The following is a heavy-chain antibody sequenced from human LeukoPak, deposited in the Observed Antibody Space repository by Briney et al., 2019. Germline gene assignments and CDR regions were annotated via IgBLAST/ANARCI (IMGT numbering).Heavy chain of an antibody. CDR3: AREGIAVAGIYYYYMDV. D-gene: IGHD6-19*01. CDR2: IKQDGSEK. J-gene: IGHJ6*03. CDR1: GFTFSSYW. Sequence: AGGSLRLSCAASGFTFSSYWMSWVRQAPGKGLEWVANIKQDGSEKYYVDSVKGRFTISRGNAKNSLYLQMNSLRAEDTAVYYCAREGIAVAGIYYYYMDVWGKGTTVTVSS. V-gene: IGHV3-7*01.